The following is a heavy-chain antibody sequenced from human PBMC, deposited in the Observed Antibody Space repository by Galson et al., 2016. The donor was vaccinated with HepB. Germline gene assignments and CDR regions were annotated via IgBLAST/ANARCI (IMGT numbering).Heavy chain of an antibody. V-gene: IGHV6-1*01. CDR1: GDSVSSHSAT. Sequence: CAISGDSVSSHSATWNWIRQSPSRGLEWLGRTYYRSKWYNDYALSVKSRITINPDTSKNQFSLQLNSVTPEDTAVYYCARVRSGYSGYANPYGMDVWGQGTTVTVSS. D-gene: IGHD5-12*01. CDR3: ARVRSGYSGYANPYGMDV. CDR2: TYYRSKWYN. J-gene: IGHJ6*02.